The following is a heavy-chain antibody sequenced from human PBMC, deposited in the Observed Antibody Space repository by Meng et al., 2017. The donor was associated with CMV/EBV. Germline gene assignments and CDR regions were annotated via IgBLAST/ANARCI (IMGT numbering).Heavy chain of an antibody. CDR3: ARAWGGETRIGDYYGMDV. V-gene: IGHV1-2*02. J-gene: IGHJ6*02. CDR1: GYTFTGYY. Sequence: ASVKVSCKASGYTFTGYYMHWVRQAPGQGLEWMGWINPNSGGTNYAQKFQGRVTMTRDTSFSTAYMELSRLRSDDTAVYYCARAWGGETRIGDYYGMDVWGQGTTVTVSS. CDR2: INPNSGGT. D-gene: IGHD3-10*01.